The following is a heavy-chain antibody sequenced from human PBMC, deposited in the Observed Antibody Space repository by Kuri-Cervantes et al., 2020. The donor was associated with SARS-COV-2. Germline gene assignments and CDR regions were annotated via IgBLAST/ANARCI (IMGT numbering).Heavy chain of an antibody. Sequence: ASVKVSCKAPETTFPNYDINWVRQATGQGLEWMGMVKTNSGTTLYAQFFQGRVTMTRDTSTSTVYIELSSLTSEDTAIYYCYCAPKEGFDSWGQGTLVTVSS. CDR3: YCAPKEGFDS. D-gene: IGHD2-21*01. CDR1: ETTFPNYD. J-gene: IGHJ4*02. V-gene: IGHV1-8*01. CDR2: VKTNSGTT.